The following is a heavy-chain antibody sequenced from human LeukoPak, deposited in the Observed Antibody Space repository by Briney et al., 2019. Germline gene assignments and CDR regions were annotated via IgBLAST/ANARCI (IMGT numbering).Heavy chain of an antibody. CDR2: IIPILGIA. D-gene: IGHD5-24*01. CDR1: GGTFSSYA. J-gene: IGHJ4*02. Sequence: ASVKVSCKASGGTFSSYAISWVRQAPGQGLEWMRRIIPILGIANYAQKFQGRVTITADKSTSTAYMELSSLRSEDTAVYYCARDGYNYPGARGHDYWGQGTLVTVSS. CDR3: ARDGYNYPGARGHDY. V-gene: IGHV1-69*04.